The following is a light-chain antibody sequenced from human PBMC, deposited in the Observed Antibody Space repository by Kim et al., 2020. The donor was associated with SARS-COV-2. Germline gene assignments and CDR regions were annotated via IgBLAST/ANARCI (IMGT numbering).Light chain of an antibody. CDR3: AVWDGGLSSWL. CDR2: RNS. CDR1: SSNIGRDY. V-gene: IGLV1-47*01. Sequence: GQRVTNSSSRSSSNIGRDYVYWYQQHPGTAPNLVIFRNSQQPSAVPDRFCVSNSGTSASLAISGLGFEDEAEYDCAVWDGGLSSWLFGGGTKLTVL. J-gene: IGLJ2*01.